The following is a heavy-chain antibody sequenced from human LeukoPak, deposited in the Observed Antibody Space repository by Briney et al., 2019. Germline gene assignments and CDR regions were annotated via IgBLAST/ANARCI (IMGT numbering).Heavy chain of an antibody. J-gene: IGHJ5*02. D-gene: IGHD3-22*01. Sequence: SETLSLTCTVSGASISSYYWSWIRQPPGKGLEWIGEINHSGSTNYNPSLKSRVTISVDTSKNQFSLKLSSVTAADTAVYYCAAYYDSSGYGNWFDPWGQGTLVTVSS. CDR1: GASISSYY. CDR3: AAYYDSSGYGNWFDP. V-gene: IGHV4-34*01. CDR2: INHSGST.